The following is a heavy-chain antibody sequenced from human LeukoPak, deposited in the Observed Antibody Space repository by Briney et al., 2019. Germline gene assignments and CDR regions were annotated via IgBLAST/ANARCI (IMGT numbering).Heavy chain of an antibody. CDR3: ARDPPGGAAYYYCGMDV. J-gene: IGHJ6*02. CDR1: GGPISSYY. D-gene: IGHD6-25*01. CDR2: IYTSGSP. V-gene: IGHV4-4*07. Sequence: KSSETLSLTCTVPGGPISSYYWSWIRQPAGKGLEWIGRIYTSGSPNYNPSLQSRVYMSADTAKNQFSLKLGSVTAADTAVYYCARDPPGGAAYYYCGMDVWGQGTTVTVSS.